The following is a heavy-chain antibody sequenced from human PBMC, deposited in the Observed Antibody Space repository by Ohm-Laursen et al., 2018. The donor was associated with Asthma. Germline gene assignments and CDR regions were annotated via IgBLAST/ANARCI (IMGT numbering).Heavy chain of an antibody. CDR1: GFTVSNNY. CDR3: ASPMFVRYYFDY. J-gene: IGHJ4*02. CDR2: IYSGGNT. Sequence: SLRLSCAASGFTVSNNYMSWVRQAPGKGLEWVSVIYSGGNTYYADSVKGRFTISRDNSKNTLYLQMNSLRAEDTAVYYCASPMFVRYYFDYWGQGTLVTVSS. V-gene: IGHV3-66*02. D-gene: IGHD3-10*02.